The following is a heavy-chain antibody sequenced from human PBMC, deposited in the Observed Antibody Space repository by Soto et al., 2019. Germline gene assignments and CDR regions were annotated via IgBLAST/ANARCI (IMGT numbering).Heavy chain of an antibody. V-gene: IGHV4-61*08. Sequence: NPSETLSLTCTVSGGSISSGGYYWSWIRQHPGKGLEWIGYIYYSGSTNYNPSLKSRVTISVDTSKNQFSLKLSSVTAADTAVYYCARRWGPTFDFWGQGTLVTVSS. CDR2: IYYSGST. J-gene: IGHJ4*02. CDR1: GGSISSGGYY. CDR3: ARRWGPTFDF. D-gene: IGHD1-26*01.